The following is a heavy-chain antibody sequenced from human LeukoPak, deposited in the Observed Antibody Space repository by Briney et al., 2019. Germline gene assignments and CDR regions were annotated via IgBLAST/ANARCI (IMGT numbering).Heavy chain of an antibody. J-gene: IGHJ5*02. D-gene: IGHD2-2*01. CDR1: GGSISSYY. Sequence: SETLSLTCTVSGGSISSYYWSWIRQPPGKGLEWIGYIYYSGSTNCNPSLKSRVTISVDTSKNQFSLKLSSVTAADTAVYYCARGCGYCSSTSCYAGWFDPWGQGTLVTVSS. CDR2: IYYSGST. CDR3: ARGCGYCSSTSCYAGWFDP. V-gene: IGHV4-59*01.